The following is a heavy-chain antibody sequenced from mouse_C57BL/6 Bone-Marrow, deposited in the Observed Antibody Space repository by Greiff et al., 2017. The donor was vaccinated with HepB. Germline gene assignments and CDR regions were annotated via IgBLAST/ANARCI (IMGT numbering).Heavy chain of an antibody. V-gene: IGHV1-26*01. J-gene: IGHJ4*01. CDR2: INPNNGGT. CDR3: ARKCYYYAMDY. CDR1: GYTFTDYY. D-gene: IGHD1-3*01. Sequence: VQLQQSGPELVKPGASVKISCKASGYTFTDYYMNWVKQSHGKSLEWIGDINPNNGGTSYNQKFKGKATLTVDKSSSTAYMELRSLTSEDSAVYYCARKCYYYAMDYWGQGTSVTVAS.